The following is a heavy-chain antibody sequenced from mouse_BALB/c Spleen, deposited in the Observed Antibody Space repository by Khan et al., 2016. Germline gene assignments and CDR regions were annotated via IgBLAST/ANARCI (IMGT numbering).Heavy chain of an antibody. V-gene: IGHV1-9*01. CDR2: ILPGGGTT. Sequence: VQLQESGAELMKPGASVKISCKATGYTFRSYWIEWVKQRPGHGLEWIGEILPGGGTTNYNEKFQGKAIFTADSSSNTAYMQFSSLTSEDSAVYYCARRRDYGSSPAWFAYWGQGTLVIVSA. J-gene: IGHJ3*01. D-gene: IGHD1-1*01. CDR1: GYTFRSYW. CDR3: ARRRDYGSSPAWFAY.